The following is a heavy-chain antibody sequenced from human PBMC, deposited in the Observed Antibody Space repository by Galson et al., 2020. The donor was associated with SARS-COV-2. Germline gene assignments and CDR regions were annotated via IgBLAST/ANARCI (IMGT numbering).Heavy chain of an antibody. D-gene: IGHD1-26*01. CDR1: GGTFSNYA. V-gene: IGHV1-69*06. Sequence: SVKVSCKAPGGTFSNYAITWVRQAPGQGLEWMGGINPIFATTTYAQKFQGRVTFTADRSTTTAYMELSSLRSEDTAVYYCARFSDSEHETSGDAFDIWGQGTMVTVSS. CDR2: INPIFATT. J-gene: IGHJ3*02. CDR3: ARFSDSEHETSGDAFDI.